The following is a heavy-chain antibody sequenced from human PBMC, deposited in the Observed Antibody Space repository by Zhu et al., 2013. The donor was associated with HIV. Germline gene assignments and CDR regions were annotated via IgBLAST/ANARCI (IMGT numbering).Heavy chain of an antibody. CDR1: GGTFSSYA. CDR3: ARVNDFWSGAGRYYFDY. J-gene: IGHJ4*02. Sequence: QVQLVQSGAEVKKPGSSVKVSCKASGGTFSSYAISWVRQAPGQGLEWMGGIIPIFGTANYAQKFQGRVTITADESTSTAYMELSSLRSEDTAVYYCARVNDFWSGAGRYYFDYWGQGTLVTVSS. D-gene: IGHD3-3*01. CDR2: IIPIFGTA. V-gene: IGHV1-69*01.